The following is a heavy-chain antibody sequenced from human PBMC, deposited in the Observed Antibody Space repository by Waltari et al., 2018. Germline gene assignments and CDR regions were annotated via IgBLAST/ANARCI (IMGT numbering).Heavy chain of an antibody. J-gene: IGHJ5*02. CDR3: AANPATVTTNWFDP. V-gene: IGHV1-24*01. CDR1: GYTLTELS. D-gene: IGHD4-17*01. CDR2: FDPEDCAI. Sequence: QVQLVQYGDEVKKPGASVKVSCKVSGYTLTELSMHWVRQAPGKVLEWMGGFDPEDCAISYAQKFQVRVTMTEDTPTGTAYVALSSLRSEDTAVYYCAANPATVTTNWFDPWCQGTLVTVSS.